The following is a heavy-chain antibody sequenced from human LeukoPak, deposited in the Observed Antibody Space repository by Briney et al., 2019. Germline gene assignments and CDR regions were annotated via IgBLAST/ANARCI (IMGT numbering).Heavy chain of an antibody. CDR3: ARDSRQLGDFDY. V-gene: IGHV3-21*01. Sequence: TGGSLRLSCAASGFTFSSYSMTWVRQAPGKGLEWVSSISSSSSYIYYADSVKGRFTISRDNAKNSLYLQMNSLRAEDTAVYYCARDSRQLGDFDYWGQGTLVTVSS. D-gene: IGHD6-13*01. CDR2: ISSSSSYI. J-gene: IGHJ4*02. CDR1: GFTFSSYS.